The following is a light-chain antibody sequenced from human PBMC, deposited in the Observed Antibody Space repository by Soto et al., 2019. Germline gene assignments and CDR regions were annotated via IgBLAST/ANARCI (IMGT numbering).Light chain of an antibody. J-gene: IGKJ1*01. CDR2: KAS. CDR3: QQYNTYWM. Sequence: DIQMTQSPSTLSASIGDRVTITCRASQSISSWLAWYQQKPGKAPKLLIYKASILESGVPSRFSGSGSGTEFSLTISSLQPEDFATYYCQQYNTYWMFAQGTKVEIK. V-gene: IGKV1-5*03. CDR1: QSISSW.